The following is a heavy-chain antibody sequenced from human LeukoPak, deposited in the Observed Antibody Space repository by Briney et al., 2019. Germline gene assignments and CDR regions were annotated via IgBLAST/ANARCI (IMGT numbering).Heavy chain of an antibody. CDR3: ARDSGLTGTTISPFQH. Sequence: PSETLSLTCTVSGGSVSSGSYYWRWIRQHPGKGLEWIGYIYYSGSTYYNPSLKNRVTISVDTSKNQFSLKLSSVTAADTAVYYCARDSGLTGTTISPFQHWGQGTLVTVSP. CDR1: GGSVSSGSYY. J-gene: IGHJ1*01. CDR2: IYYSGST. D-gene: IGHD1-7*01. V-gene: IGHV4-31*03.